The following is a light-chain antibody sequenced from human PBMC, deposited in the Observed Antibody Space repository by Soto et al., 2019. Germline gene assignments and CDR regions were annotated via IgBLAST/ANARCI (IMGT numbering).Light chain of an antibody. Sequence: EIVLTQSPGTLSLSPGERATLSCRASQSVTTSYLAWYQQKPGQAPMLLIYGASSRATGIPDRFSGSGSGTDFTLTISRLEPEDFAVYYCQPYGSSPLTFGGGTKVEIK. CDR2: GAS. V-gene: IGKV3-20*01. J-gene: IGKJ4*01. CDR3: QPYGSSPLT. CDR1: QSVTTSY.